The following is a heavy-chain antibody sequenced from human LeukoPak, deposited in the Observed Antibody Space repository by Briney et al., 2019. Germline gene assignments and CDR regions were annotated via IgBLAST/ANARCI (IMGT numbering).Heavy chain of an antibody. V-gene: IGHV1-2*02. CDR3: ARAQTPRGTWYYFDY. D-gene: IGHD1-26*01. J-gene: IGHJ4*02. CDR1: GYTFTGYY. CDR2: INPNSGGT. Sequence: ASVKVSCKASGYTFTGYYMHWVRQAPGQGLEWMGWINPNSGGTNYAQKFQGRVTMTRDTSINTVYMHLSRLRSDDTAVYYCARAQTPRGTWYYFDYWGQGTLVTVSS.